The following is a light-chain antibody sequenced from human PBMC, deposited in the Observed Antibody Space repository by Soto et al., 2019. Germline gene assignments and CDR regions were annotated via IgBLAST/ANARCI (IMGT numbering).Light chain of an antibody. V-gene: IGKV3-15*01. Sequence: EIVMTQSPATLSVSPGERATLSCRASQSVSSNLAWYQQKPGQAPRLLSYHASTRATGIPARFSGSGSGTEITLTISSLQSEDCAGYYCQQYKKWPRTFGGGTKVEIK. J-gene: IGKJ4*01. CDR2: HAS. CDR3: QQYKKWPRT. CDR1: QSVSSN.